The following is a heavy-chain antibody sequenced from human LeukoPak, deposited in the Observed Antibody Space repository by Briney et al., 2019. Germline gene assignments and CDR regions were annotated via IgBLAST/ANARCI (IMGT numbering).Heavy chain of an antibody. CDR1: GLTFSSYS. Sequence: PGGSLRLSCAASGLTFSSYSMNWVRQAPGKGLEWVSSISSSSSYIYYADSVKGRFTISRDNAKNSLYLQMNSLRAEDTAVYYCASEVITMVRGVSRSKRDYWGQGTLVTVSS. CDR2: ISSSSSYI. V-gene: IGHV3-21*01. CDR3: ASEVITMVRGVSRSKRDY. D-gene: IGHD3-10*01. J-gene: IGHJ4*02.